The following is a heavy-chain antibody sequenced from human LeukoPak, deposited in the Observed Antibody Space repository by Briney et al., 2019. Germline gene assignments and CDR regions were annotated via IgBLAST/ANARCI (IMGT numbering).Heavy chain of an antibody. V-gene: IGHV4-59*08. Sequence: SETLSLTCSVSGGSIRDYYWSWIRQPPGKGLEWIGHIFYSGSTNYNPSLRSRVTISVDTSKKQFSLKLSSVTAADTAVYYCASMGVDTTMVTPEYFQHWGQGTLVTVSS. D-gene: IGHD5-18*01. CDR1: GGSIRDYY. J-gene: IGHJ1*01. CDR3: ASMGVDTTMVTPEYFQH. CDR2: IFYSGST.